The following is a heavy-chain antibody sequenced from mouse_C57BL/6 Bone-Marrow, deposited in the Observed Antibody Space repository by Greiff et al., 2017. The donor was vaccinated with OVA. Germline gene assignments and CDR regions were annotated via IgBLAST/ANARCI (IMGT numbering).Heavy chain of an antibody. CDR2: INPGSGGT. D-gene: IGHD4-1*01. Sequence: VQLQQSGAELVRPGTSVKVSCKASGYAFTNYLIEWVKQRPGQGLEWIGVINPGSGGTNYNEKFKGKATLTADKSSSTAYMQLSSLTSEDSAVYCCARTTGTWFAYWGQGTLVTVSA. V-gene: IGHV1-54*01. CDR3: ARTTGTWFAY. J-gene: IGHJ3*01. CDR1: GYAFTNYL.